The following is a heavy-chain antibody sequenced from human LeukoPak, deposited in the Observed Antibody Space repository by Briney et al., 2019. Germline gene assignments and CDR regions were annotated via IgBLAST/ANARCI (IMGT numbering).Heavy chain of an antibody. V-gene: IGHV3-23*01. J-gene: IGHJ4*02. CDR2: ISGSGGNT. CDR1: GFTFSNYA. D-gene: IGHD3-9*01. CDR3: AKAGHFDWSRGFDY. Sequence: TGGSLRLSCAASGFTFSNYAMSWVRQAPGKGLEWVSTISGSGGNTYYADSVKGRFTISRDNSKNTLFLQVNSLRAEDTAVYYCAKAGHFDWSRGFDYWGQGTLVTVSS.